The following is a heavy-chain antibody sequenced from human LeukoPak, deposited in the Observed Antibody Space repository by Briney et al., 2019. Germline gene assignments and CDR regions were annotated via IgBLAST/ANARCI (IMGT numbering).Heavy chain of an antibody. V-gene: IGHV4-34*01. CDR3: ARALTDYSNYYYYGMDV. D-gene: IGHD4-4*01. J-gene: IGHJ6*02. CDR1: GGSFSGYY. Sequence: SETLSLTCAVYGGSFSGYYWSWIRQPPGKGLEWIGEINHSGSTNYNPSLKSRVTISADTSKNQFSLKLSSVTAADTAVYYCARALTDYSNYYYYGMDVWGQGTTVTVSS. CDR2: INHSGST.